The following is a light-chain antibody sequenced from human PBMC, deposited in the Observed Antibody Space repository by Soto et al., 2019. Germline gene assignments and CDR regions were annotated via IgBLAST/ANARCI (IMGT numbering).Light chain of an antibody. CDR3: QSYDSSLSTYV. V-gene: IGLV1-40*01. J-gene: IGLJ1*01. Sequence: VLTQPPSVSWAPGQRVTISCTGSSSNIGAGYDVHWYQQFPGTAPKLLIFGNSDRPSGVPDRFSGSKSGTSASLAITGLQAEDEADYFCQSYDSSLSTYVFGTGTKVTVL. CDR1: SSNIGAGYD. CDR2: GNS.